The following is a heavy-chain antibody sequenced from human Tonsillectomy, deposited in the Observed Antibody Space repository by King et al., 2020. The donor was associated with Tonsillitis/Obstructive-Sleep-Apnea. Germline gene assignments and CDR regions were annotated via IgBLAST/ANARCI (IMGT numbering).Heavy chain of an antibody. CDR3: ARESPPGVYFGEPDRFDP. CDR1: GGSFSNNIYY. CDR2: IYYSGTT. Sequence: LPLQESGPGLVKPSETLSLTCTVSGGSFSNNIYYWGWIRQPPGKGLEWIGNIYYSGTTYYNPSLKSRVTISLDTSKNQFSLKLSSVTAADTAVYYCARESPPGVYFGEPDRFDPWGQGTLVTVSS. D-gene: IGHD3-10*01. J-gene: IGHJ5*02. V-gene: IGHV4-39*07.